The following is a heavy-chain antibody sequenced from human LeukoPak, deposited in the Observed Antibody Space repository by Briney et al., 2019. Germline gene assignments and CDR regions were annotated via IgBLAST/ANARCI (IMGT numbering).Heavy chain of an antibody. D-gene: IGHD3-10*01. J-gene: IGHJ4*02. V-gene: IGHV4-30-2*01. CDR2: IYHSGTT. Sequence: SETLSLTCAVSGGSLSNGGYSWSWIRQPPGKGLEWIGLIYHSGTTHYNPSLKSRLTFSLDKSKNQFSLKLTSMTAADTALYYCARNYYGSGAFYVHNWGQGILVTVSA. CDR1: GGSLSNGGYS. CDR3: ARNYYGSGAFYVHN.